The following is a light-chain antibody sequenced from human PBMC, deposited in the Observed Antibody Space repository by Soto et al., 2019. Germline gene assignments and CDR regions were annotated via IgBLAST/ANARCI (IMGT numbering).Light chain of an antibody. CDR1: ETVNNNF. J-gene: IGKJ2*01. Sequence: DIVLTQSPGTLSLSPGERATLSCRASETVNNNFLGWYQQKPGQAPRLLIFAASRRATGIPDRFSGSGSGTDFTLKISRLEPEDFGVYYCQQYGSSPPYTFGQGTKLEIK. V-gene: IGKV3-20*01. CDR3: QQYGSSPPYT. CDR2: AAS.